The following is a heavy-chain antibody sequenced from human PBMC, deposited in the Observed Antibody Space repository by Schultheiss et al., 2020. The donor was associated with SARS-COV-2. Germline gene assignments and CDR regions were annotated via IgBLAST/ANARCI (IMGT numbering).Heavy chain of an antibody. CDR3: AREDIVVVDGMDV. CDR2: ISSSGSTI. CDR1: GFTFSSYS. V-gene: IGHV3-48*04. J-gene: IGHJ6*02. Sequence: GESLKISCAASGFTFSSYSMNWVRQAPGKGLEWVSYISSSGSTIYYADSVKGRFTISRDNAKNSLYLQMNSLRAEDTAVYYCAREDIVVVDGMDVWGQGTTVTVSS. D-gene: IGHD2-2*01.